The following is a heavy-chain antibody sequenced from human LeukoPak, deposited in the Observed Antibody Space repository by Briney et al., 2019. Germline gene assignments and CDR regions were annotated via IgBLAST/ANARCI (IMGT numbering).Heavy chain of an antibody. CDR2: IAYDGSRA. J-gene: IGHJ4*02. V-gene: IGHV3-33*01. D-gene: IGHD1-14*01. CDR1: GLTFGGYG. Sequence: PGGPLRLSCAGSGLTFGGYGMHWFRQTPGKGLEWVAVIAYDGSRAFYADSVKGRFTISRDNSKNTMSVQMDDLRAEDTAVYYCTRYNNDHFDYWGQGTLVTVSS. CDR3: TRYNNDHFDY.